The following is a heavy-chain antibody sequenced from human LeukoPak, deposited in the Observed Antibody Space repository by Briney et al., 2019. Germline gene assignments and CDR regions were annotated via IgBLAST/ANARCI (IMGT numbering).Heavy chain of an antibody. J-gene: IGHJ4*02. CDR3: ARERGYNYGYSGYYDQ. CDR2: ISTSGAST. V-gene: IGHV3-48*03. D-gene: IGHD5-18*01. CDR1: GFTFSNFE. Sequence: GGSLRLSCAASGFTFSNFEMNWVRQAPGKGLEWISYISTSGASTYYADSVKGRFTVSRDNAKNSMYLRMDTLRAEDTAVYYCARERGYNYGYSGYYDQWGQGILVAVSS.